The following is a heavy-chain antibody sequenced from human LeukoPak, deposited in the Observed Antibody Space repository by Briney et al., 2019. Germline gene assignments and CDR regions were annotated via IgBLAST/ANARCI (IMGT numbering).Heavy chain of an antibody. V-gene: IGHV3-23*01. J-gene: IGHJ6*02. D-gene: IGHD6-13*01. Sequence: GGSLRLSCAASGFTFSDFAMSWVRQAPGKGLEWVSGTIGSGATTFYADSVKGRFTISRDNAKNSLYLQMNSLRAEDTAVYYCAGKYSSSWYGYYYYGMDVWGQGTTVTVSS. CDR1: GFTFSDFA. CDR3: AGKYSSSWYGYYYYGMDV. CDR2: TIGSGATT.